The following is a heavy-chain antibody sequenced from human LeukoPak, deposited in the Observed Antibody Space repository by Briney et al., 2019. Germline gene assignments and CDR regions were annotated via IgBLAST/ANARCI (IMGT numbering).Heavy chain of an antibody. CDR3: AKMPVSYSSGWTNFDY. D-gene: IGHD6-19*01. J-gene: IGHJ4*02. V-gene: IGHV3-23*01. Sequence: GGSLRLSCAASGITFSSYAMSWVRQAPGKGLEWVSGTSGSGGSTYYADSVKGRFTISRDNSKNTLYLQMNSLRAEDTAVYYCAKMPVSYSSGWTNFDYWGQGTLVTVSS. CDR1: GITFSSYA. CDR2: TSGSGGST.